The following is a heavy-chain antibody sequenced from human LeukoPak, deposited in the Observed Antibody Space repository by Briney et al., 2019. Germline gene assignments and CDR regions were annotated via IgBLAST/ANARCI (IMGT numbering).Heavy chain of an antibody. CDR3: ARDDNWGFDY. J-gene: IGHJ4*02. V-gene: IGHV3-11*04. CDR2: IRGSGSGMGSGN. Sequence: GGSLRLSCAASGFTFSDYHMSWIRQAPGKGLEWVANIRGSGSGMGSGNYYAGSVKGRFTISRDNAKNSLYLQMNSLRAEDTAFYYCARDDNWGFDYWGQGALVTVSS. D-gene: IGHD7-27*01. CDR1: GFTFSDYH.